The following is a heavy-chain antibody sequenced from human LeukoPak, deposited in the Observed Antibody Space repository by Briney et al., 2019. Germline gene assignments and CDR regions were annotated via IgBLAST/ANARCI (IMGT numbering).Heavy chain of an antibody. CDR2: IYTSGST. CDR3: ARAPLGYCSSTSCYGNWFDP. J-gene: IGHJ5*02. V-gene: IGHV4-61*02. Sequence: NASQTLSLTCTVSGGSISSGSYYWSWIRQPAGKGLEWIGRIYTSGSTNYNPSLKSRVTISVDTSKNQFSLKLSSVTAADTAVYYCARAPLGYCSSTSCYGNWFDPWGQGTLVTVSS. CDR1: GGSISSGSYY. D-gene: IGHD2-2*01.